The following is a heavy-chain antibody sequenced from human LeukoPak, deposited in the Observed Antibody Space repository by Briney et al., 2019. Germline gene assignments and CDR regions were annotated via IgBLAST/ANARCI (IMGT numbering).Heavy chain of an antibody. CDR1: GGSFSGYY. CDR3: ARGLASGYPPIPFDY. J-gene: IGHJ4*02. D-gene: IGHD3-3*01. V-gene: IGHV4-34*12. CDR2: IIHDGST. Sequence: SETLSLTCAVYGGSFSGYYWSWVRQPPGKGLEWGGEIIHDGSTNYNPSLKSRVNMSIDTSKTQFSLSLSSVPAADTAIYYCARGLASGYPPIPFDYWGQGTLVTVSS.